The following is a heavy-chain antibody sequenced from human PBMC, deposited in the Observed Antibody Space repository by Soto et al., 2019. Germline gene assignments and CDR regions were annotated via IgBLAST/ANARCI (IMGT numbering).Heavy chain of an antibody. CDR1: GGSISSYY. CDR2: IYYSGST. V-gene: IGHV4-59*12. Sequence: SETLSLTCTVSGGSISSYYWSWIRQPPGKGLEWIGYIYYSGSTNYNPSLKSRVTISVDTSKNQFSLKLSSVTAADTAVYYCARDFRESWFDPWGQGTLVTVSS. CDR3: ARDFRESWFDP. J-gene: IGHJ5*02.